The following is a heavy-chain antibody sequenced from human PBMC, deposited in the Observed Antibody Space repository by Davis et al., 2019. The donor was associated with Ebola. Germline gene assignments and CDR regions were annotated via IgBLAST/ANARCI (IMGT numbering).Heavy chain of an antibody. CDR3: ARRFDC. V-gene: IGHV3-48*03. CDR1: GTTLSIYE. Sequence: PGGLLRPSCAAPGTTLSIYEVNWARQTPEKGLEWISYMSSSGDTTYYADSVKGRFTISRDNAKNSMYLKMNSLRVKDTAVYYCARRFDCWGRGTLVSVSS. CDR2: MSSSGDTT. J-gene: IGHJ4*02.